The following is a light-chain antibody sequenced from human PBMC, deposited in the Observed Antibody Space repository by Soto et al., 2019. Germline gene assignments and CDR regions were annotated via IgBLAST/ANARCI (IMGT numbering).Light chain of an antibody. Sequence: QSVLTQPPSSSGTPGQRVSISCSGSSSNIGSNTVRWYQHLPGTAPRLLIYNNIQRPSGVPDRFSGSKSGTSASLAISVLQSEDEADYYCAVWDDSLDGKAGFGGGTQMNVL. CDR2: NNI. CDR1: SSNIGSNT. CDR3: AVWDDSLDGKAG. V-gene: IGLV1-44*01. J-gene: IGLJ7*01.